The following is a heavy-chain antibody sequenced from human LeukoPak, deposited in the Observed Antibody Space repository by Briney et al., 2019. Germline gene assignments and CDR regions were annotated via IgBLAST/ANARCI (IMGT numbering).Heavy chain of an antibody. Sequence: GGSLRLSYATSGFTFSSYWMYWVRQAPGKGLVWVSRINSDGSSTSYADSVKGRFTISRDNAKNTLYLHMDSLRAEDTAVYYCARCYSSGWSLPDDWGQGTLVTVSP. D-gene: IGHD6-19*01. CDR2: INSDGSST. V-gene: IGHV3-74*01. CDR3: ARCYSSGWSLPDD. J-gene: IGHJ4*02. CDR1: GFTFSSYW.